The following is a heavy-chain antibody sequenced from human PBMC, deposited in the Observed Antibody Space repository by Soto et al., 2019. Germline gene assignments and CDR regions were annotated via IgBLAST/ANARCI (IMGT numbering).Heavy chain of an antibody. CDR3: AHSRNLITEDAQVGDFDS. CDR1: GFSLTTDGEG. CDR2: IYWDDDE. V-gene: IGHV2-5*02. Sequence: QITLKESGPTLVKPTQTLTLTYSFSGFSLTTDGEGVGWVRQTPGEALEWLALIYWDDDERYSPSLKTRLTITTDTSKNQVVLIMTNMAPMDTATYYCAHSRNLITEDAQVGDFDSWGQGTLVTVSS. D-gene: IGHD3-10*01. J-gene: IGHJ4*02.